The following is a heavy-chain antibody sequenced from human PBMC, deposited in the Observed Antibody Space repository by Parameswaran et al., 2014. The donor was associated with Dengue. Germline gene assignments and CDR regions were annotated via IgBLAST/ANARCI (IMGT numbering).Heavy chain of an antibody. CDR1: GGSISSGDYY. CDR2: IYYSGST. CDR3: ASWVVGGYYYYYMDV. Sequence: LRLSCTVSGGSISSGDYYWSWIRQPPGKGLEWIGYIYYSGSTYYNPSLKSRVTISVDTSKNQFSLKLSSVTAADTAVYYCASWVVGGYYYYYMDVWGQGTTVTVSS. V-gene: IGHV4-30-4*01. D-gene: IGHD2-15*01. J-gene: IGHJ6*03.